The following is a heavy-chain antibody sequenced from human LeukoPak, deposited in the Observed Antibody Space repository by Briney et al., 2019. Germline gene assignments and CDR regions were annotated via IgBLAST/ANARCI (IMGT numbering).Heavy chain of an antibody. CDR3: ARGDLDHFDSSGYFAS. CDR2: TYYRSKWYN. D-gene: IGHD3-22*01. Sequence: SQTLSLTCGISGDSVSSNSAAWNWIRQSPSRGLEWLGRTYYRSKWYNDYAVSVKSRMTINPDTSKNQFSLQLNSVTPEDTAVYYCARGDLDHFDSSGYFASWGQGTLVTVSS. CDR1: GDSVSSNSAA. J-gene: IGHJ5*01. V-gene: IGHV6-1*01.